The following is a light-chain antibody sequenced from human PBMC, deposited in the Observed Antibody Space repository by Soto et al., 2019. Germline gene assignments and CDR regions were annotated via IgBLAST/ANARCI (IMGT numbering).Light chain of an antibody. Sequence: QSVLTQSPSASASLGASVKLTCTLSSGHSSYAIAGHQQQPEKGPRYLMKLNSDGSHFKGDGIPDRFSGSSSGAERYLTISSLQSEDEADYYCQTWGTGIHVVFGGGTKVTVL. V-gene: IGLV4-69*01. CDR1: SGHSSYA. CDR3: QTWGTGIHVV. J-gene: IGLJ2*01. CDR2: LNSDGSH.